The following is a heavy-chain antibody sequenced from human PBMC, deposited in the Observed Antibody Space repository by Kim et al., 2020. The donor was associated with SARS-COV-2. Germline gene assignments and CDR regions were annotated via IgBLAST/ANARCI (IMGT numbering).Heavy chain of an antibody. V-gene: IGHV3-21*01. J-gene: IGHJ4*02. CDR3: ARRGSGIAWSIYF. Sequence: GGSLRLSCAASGFTFISYGMNWVRQAPGKGLEWVSSISSSSINIYYADSVKGRFTISRDNAKNTMSLQMNSLRAEDTAVYYCARRGSGIAWSIYFWGQGTLFTVSS. D-gene: IGHD3-16*01. CDR1: GFTFISYG. CDR2: ISSSSINI.